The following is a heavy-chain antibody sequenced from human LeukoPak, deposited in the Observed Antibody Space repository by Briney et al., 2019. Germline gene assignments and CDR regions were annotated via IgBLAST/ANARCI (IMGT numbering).Heavy chain of an antibody. J-gene: IGHJ5*02. CDR3: ARDRWFDP. V-gene: IGHV3-21*01. Sequence: PGGSLRLSRAASGFTFSDYNMNWVRQAPGKGLEWVSSISSSSSYIYYADSVKGRFTISRDNAKNSLYLQMNSLRAEDTAVYYCARDRWFDPWGQGTLVTVSS. CDR1: GFTFSDYN. CDR2: ISSSSSYI.